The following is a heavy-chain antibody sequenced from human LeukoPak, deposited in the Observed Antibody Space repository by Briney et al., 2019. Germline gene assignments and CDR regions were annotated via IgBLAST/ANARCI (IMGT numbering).Heavy chain of an antibody. Sequence: GGSLRLSCAASGFTFSSNYMSWVRQAPGKGLEWVSIIYSDGSTYYADSVKGRFTISRDNSKNTLYLQMNSLRAEDTAVYYCAKDLHYGSADYWGQGTLVTVSS. J-gene: IGHJ4*02. CDR1: GFTFSSNY. V-gene: IGHV3-66*01. CDR3: AKDLHYGSADY. CDR2: IYSDGST. D-gene: IGHD3-10*01.